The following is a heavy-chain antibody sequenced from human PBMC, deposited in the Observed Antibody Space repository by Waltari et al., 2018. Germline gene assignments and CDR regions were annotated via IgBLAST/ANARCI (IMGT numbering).Heavy chain of an antibody. V-gene: IGHV3-73*02. J-gene: IGHJ4*02. CDR2: IRSTFNNYAT. CDR1: GFAFIASS. D-gene: IGHD3-16*01. CDR3: AKQKTGGANDF. Sequence: EVQLVESVGGLVLPGISLKLSCAASGFAFIASSIHWVRQASGKGLEWIGRIRSTFNNYATGYGESMKGRFTISRDDSKDTAYLEIHSLKTEDTAVYYCAKQKTGGANDFWGQGTLVTVSA.